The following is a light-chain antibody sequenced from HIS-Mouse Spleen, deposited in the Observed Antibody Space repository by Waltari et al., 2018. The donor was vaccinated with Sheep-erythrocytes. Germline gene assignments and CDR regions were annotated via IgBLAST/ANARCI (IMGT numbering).Light chain of an antibody. CDR1: QSLLHSNGYNY. V-gene: IGKV2-28*01. Sequence: DIVMTQSPLSLPVTPGEPASISCRSSQSLLHSNGYNYLDWYLQKPGQSPQLLIYLGSNRASGVPDRFSGSGSGTDFTLKISRVEAEDVGVYYCMQGIHKYTFGQGTKLEIK. J-gene: IGKJ2*01. CDR2: LGS. CDR3: MQGIHKYT.